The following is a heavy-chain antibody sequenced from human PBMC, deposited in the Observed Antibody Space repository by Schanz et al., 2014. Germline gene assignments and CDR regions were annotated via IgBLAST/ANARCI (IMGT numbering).Heavy chain of an antibody. CDR3: AGGYGDSPTDV. CDR2: IIPVLAIA. Sequence: QVQLVQSGAEVKKPGSSVKVSCTASGGTFSSYTISWIRQAPGQGLEWMGRIIPVLAIADYAQKFQGRVTITADRSTSTAYMELSSLRSEDTAVYYCAGGYGDSPTDVWGQGTLVTVSS. D-gene: IGHD4-17*01. V-gene: IGHV1-69*02. J-gene: IGHJ4*02. CDR1: GGTFSSYT.